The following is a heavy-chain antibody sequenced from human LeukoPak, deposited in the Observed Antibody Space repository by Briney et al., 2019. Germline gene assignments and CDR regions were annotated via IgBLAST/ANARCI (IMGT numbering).Heavy chain of an antibody. CDR1: GGSFSGYY. CDR2: INHSGST. Sequence: SQTLSLTCAVYGGSFSGYYWSWIRQPPGKGLEWIGEINHSGSTNYNPSLKSRVTISVDTSKNQFSLKLSSVTAADTAAYYCARVVVPAAVLFDYWGQGTLVTVSS. V-gene: IGHV4-34*01. D-gene: IGHD2-2*01. J-gene: IGHJ4*02. CDR3: ARVVVPAAVLFDY.